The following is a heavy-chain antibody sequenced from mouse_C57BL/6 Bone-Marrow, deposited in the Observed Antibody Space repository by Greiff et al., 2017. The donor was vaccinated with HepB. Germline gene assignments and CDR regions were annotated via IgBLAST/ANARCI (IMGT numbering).Heavy chain of an antibody. J-gene: IGHJ4*01. CDR2: IYPGDGDT. D-gene: IGHD3-3*01. Sequence: VQLQQSGPELVKPGASVKISCKASGYAFSSSWMNWVKQRPGKGLEWIGRIYPGDGDTNYNGKFKGKATLTADKSSSTAYMQLSSLTSEDSAVYFCAREGQWAMDYWGQGTSVTVSS. V-gene: IGHV1-82*01. CDR3: AREGQWAMDY. CDR1: GYAFSSSW.